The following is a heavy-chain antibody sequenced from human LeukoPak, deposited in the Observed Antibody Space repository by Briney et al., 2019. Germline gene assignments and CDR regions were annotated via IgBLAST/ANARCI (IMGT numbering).Heavy chain of an antibody. CDR1: GGSISSYY. D-gene: IGHD7-27*01. V-gene: IGHV4-59*01. Sequence: SETLSLTCTVAGGSISSYYWSWIRQPPGKGLEWIGYIYYSGSTNYNPSLKSRVTISVDTSKNQFSLKLSSVTAADTAVYYCARVKLGTGFAFDYWGQGTLVTVSS. CDR2: IYYSGST. CDR3: ARVKLGTGFAFDY. J-gene: IGHJ4*02.